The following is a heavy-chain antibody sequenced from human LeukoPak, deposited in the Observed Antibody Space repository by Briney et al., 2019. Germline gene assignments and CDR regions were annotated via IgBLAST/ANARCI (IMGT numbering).Heavy chain of an antibody. CDR1: GFTFSSYV. CDR3: ATGGYCSGGSCYLFDY. J-gene: IGHJ4*02. Sequence: GGSLRLSCAASGFTFSSYVMSWVRQAPGKGLEWVSAISGSGGSTYYADSVKGRFTISRDNSKNTLYLQMNSLRAEDTAVYYCATGGYCSGGSCYLFDYWGQGTLVTVSS. D-gene: IGHD2-15*01. CDR2: ISGSGGST. V-gene: IGHV3-23*01.